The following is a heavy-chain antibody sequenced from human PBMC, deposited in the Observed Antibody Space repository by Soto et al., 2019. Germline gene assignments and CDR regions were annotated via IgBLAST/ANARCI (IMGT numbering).Heavy chain of an antibody. CDR3: ARDGDYVDYFDY. V-gene: IGHV3-21*01. CDR2: ISSSSSYI. CDR1: GFTFSSYS. J-gene: IGHJ4*02. Sequence: EVQLVESGGGLVKPGGSLRLSCAASGFTFSSYSMNWVRQAPGKGLEWVSSISSSSSYIYYADSVKGRFTISRDNAKNSLYLQMNRLRVDDTAVYYCARDGDYVDYFDYWGQGTLVTVSS. D-gene: IGHD4-17*01.